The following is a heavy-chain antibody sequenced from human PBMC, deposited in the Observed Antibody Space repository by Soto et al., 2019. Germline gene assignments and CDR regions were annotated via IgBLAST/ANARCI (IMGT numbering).Heavy chain of an antibody. CDR2: MSHSGGT. CDR1: GVFVSSGSYY. CDR3: ARVERGTATTVVDAFDI. Sequence: QVQLQQWGAGLLKPSETLSLTCADYGVFVSSGSYYWSWIRQPPGKGLEWIGEMSHSGGTHFNPSLKSRVTISVDTSKNQFSLKMSSVTAADTALYYCARVERGTATTVVDAFDIWGPGTMVTVSS. V-gene: IGHV4-34*01. D-gene: IGHD1-1*01. J-gene: IGHJ3*02.